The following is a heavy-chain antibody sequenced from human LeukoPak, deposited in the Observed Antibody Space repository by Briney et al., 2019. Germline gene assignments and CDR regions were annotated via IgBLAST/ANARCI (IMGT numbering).Heavy chain of an antibody. Sequence: PSETLSLTCTVSGGSISSYYWSWIRQPPGKGLEWIGYIYYSGSTNYNPSLESRVTISVDTSKNQFSLKLSSVTAADTAAYYCVLGLATGGVVFDYWGQGTLVTVSS. CDR3: VLGLATGGVVFDY. CDR2: IYYSGST. CDR1: GGSISSYY. V-gene: IGHV4-59*01. D-gene: IGHD2-15*01. J-gene: IGHJ4*02.